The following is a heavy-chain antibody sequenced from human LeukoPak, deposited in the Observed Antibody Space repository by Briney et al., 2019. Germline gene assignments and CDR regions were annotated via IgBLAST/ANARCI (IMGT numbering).Heavy chain of an antibody. V-gene: IGHV4-31*03. Sequence: TSQTLSLTCTVSGGSISSGGYYWSWIRRHPGKGLEWIGYIYYSGSTYYNPSLKSRVTISVDTSKNLFSLKLSSVTAADTAVYYCARDSDVSAFDIWGQGTMVTVSS. CDR3: ARDSDVSAFDI. CDR1: GGSISSGGYY. D-gene: IGHD3-10*01. CDR2: IYYSGST. J-gene: IGHJ3*02.